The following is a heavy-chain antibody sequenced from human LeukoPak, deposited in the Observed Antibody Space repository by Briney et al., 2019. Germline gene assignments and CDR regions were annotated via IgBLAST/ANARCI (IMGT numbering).Heavy chain of an antibody. J-gene: IGHJ2*01. CDR3: ATSRAEL. D-gene: IGHD2-2*01. CDR1: GGTFSGYY. V-gene: IGHV4-34*08. Sequence: SETLSLTCAVYGGTFSGYYWSWIRQPPGKRLEWVGESNDSGGTNYNPSLKSRVTISLDTSKNQFSLKLTSVTAADTAVYYCATSRAELWGRGTLVTVSS. CDR2: SNDSGGT.